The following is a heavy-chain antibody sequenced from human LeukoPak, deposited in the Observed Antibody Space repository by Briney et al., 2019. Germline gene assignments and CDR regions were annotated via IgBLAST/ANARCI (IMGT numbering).Heavy chain of an antibody. CDR1: GFTLRSYA. Sequence: GGSLRLSCAVSGFTLRSYAMSWVRQAPGKGLEWVSAISGSGGNTYYADSVKGRFTISRDNSKNTLYLQMNSLRAEDTAIYYCAKGGWQQLLDYWGQGTLVTVSS. J-gene: IGHJ4*02. D-gene: IGHD6-13*01. CDR2: ISGSGGNT. CDR3: AKGGWQQLLDY. V-gene: IGHV3-23*01.